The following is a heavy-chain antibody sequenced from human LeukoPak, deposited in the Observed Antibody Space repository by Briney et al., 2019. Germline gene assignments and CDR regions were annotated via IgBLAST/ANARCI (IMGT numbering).Heavy chain of an antibody. CDR2: IWYGGSNK. V-gene: IGHV3-30*02. Sequence: GGSLRLSCAASGFTFSSYGMHWVRQAPGKGLEWVAVIWYGGSNKYYADSVKGRFTISRDNSKNTLYLQMNSLRAEDTAVYYCAKESHCGGDCYSSLYFDLWGRGTLVTVSS. CDR3: AKESHCGGDCYSSLYFDL. CDR1: GFTFSSYG. J-gene: IGHJ2*01. D-gene: IGHD2-21*01.